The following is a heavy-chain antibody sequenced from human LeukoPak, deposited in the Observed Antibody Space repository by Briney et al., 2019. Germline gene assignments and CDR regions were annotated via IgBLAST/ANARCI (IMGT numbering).Heavy chain of an antibody. J-gene: IGHJ4*02. V-gene: IGHV3-23*01. CDR2: ISGSGGST. D-gene: IGHD6-19*01. CDR1: GFTFSSYA. CDR3: AKDLEHSSGWYVPSPFDY. Sequence: GASLRLSCAASGFTFSSYAMSWVRQAPGKGLEWVSAISGSGGSTYYADSVKGRFTISRDNSKNTLYLQMSSLRAEDTAVYYCAKDLEHSSGWYVPSPFDYWGQGTLVTVPS.